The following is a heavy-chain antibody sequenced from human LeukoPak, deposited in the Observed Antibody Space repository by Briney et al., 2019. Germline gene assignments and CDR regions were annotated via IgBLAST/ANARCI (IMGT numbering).Heavy chain of an antibody. CDR2: ISSSSTYI. V-gene: IGHV3-21*01. CDR1: GFTFSSYS. CDR3: ARRDARYYDILTGYYSLGAFDI. Sequence: GGSLRLSCAASGFTFSSYSMNWVRQAPGKGLEWVSSISSSSTYINYADSVKGRFTISRDNAKNSLYLQMNSLRAEDTAVYYCARRDARYYDILTGYYSLGAFDIWGQGTMVTVSS. J-gene: IGHJ3*02. D-gene: IGHD3-9*01.